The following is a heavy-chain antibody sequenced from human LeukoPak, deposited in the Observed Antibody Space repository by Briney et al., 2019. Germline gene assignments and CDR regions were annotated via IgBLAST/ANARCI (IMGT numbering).Heavy chain of an antibody. D-gene: IGHD3-22*01. CDR3: ARVGYYDSSGYYPVPFDN. V-gene: IGHV3-21*01. Sequence: GGSLRLSCAASGFTFSSYNMKWVRQAPGKGLEWVSSISSGNSYIYYADSLKGRFTISRDDAKSSLYLQMNSLRAEDTAVYYCARVGYYDSSGYYPVPFDNWGQGTLVTVSS. CDR1: GFTFSSYN. J-gene: IGHJ4*02. CDR2: ISSGNSYI.